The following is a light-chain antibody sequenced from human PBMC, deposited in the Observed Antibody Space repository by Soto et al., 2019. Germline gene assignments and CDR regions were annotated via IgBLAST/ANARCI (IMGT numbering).Light chain of an antibody. CDR2: EVS. CDR3: SSYTSSSIFYV. V-gene: IGLV2-8*01. CDR1: SSDVGAYNY. Sequence: QSVLTQPPSASGSPGQSVTISCTGTSSDVGAYNYVSWYQQHPGKAPKLMIYEVSKRPSGVPDRFSGSKSGNTASLTISGLQAEDEADYYCSSYTSSSIFYVFGTGTKVTVL. J-gene: IGLJ1*01.